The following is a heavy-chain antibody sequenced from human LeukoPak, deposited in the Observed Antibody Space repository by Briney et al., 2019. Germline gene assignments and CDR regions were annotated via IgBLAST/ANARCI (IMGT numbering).Heavy chain of an antibody. J-gene: IGHJ5*02. CDR3: ARLVGGTYTDH. Sequence: PGGSLRLSCGASGFTFSTYPMHWVRQVPGMGLEYVSSISGNGGGTYYANSVKGRFTISRDNSKNTLYLQMNSLRLEDMAVYYCARLVGGTYTDHWGQGTLVSVSS. D-gene: IGHD1-26*01. CDR2: ISGNGGGT. CDR1: GFTFSTYP. V-gene: IGHV3-64*01.